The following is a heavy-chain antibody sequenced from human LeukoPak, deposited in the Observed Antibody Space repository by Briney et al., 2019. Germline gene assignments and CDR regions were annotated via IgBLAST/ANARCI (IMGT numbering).Heavy chain of an antibody. CDR3: ARGPAYSSRHAFDF. V-gene: IGHV3-21*01. D-gene: IGHD6-19*01. CDR1: GFTFSSDS. Sequence: AGRSLRLSCAASGFTFSSDSMNWVRQAPGKGLEWVSSISNSSSYISYADSVKSRFTISRENANNSLYLQMNSLRAEDTAVYYCARGPAYSSRHAFDFWGQGTMVTVSS. J-gene: IGHJ3*01. CDR2: ISNSSSYI.